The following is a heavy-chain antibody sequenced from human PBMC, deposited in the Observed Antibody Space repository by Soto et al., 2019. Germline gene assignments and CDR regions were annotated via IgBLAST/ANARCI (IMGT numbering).Heavy chain of an antibody. D-gene: IGHD6-19*01. V-gene: IGHV1-18*01. Sequence: GASVKVSCKASGGTFSSYTISWVRQAPGQGLEWMGWISAYNGNTNYAQKLQGRVTMTTDTSTSTAYMELRSLRSDDTAVYYCARDPAPALYSSGWYGYWGQGTLVTVSS. CDR2: ISAYNGNT. J-gene: IGHJ4*02. CDR3: ARDPAPALYSSGWYGY. CDR1: GGTFSSYT.